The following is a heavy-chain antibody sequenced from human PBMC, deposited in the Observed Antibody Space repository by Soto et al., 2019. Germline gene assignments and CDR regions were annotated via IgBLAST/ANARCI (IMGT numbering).Heavy chain of an antibody. Sequence: ESGGGVVQPGRSLRLSCAASGFTFKNYAMHWVRQAPGKGLEWVAVISYDGSIEFYADSVKGRFTISRDDFKNTMFLQMGSLRVEDTAVYYCARGLLDFDWRLPFGYWGQGTLVTVSS. CDR3: ARGLLDFDWRLPFGY. V-gene: IGHV3-30-3*01. J-gene: IGHJ4*02. CDR2: ISYDGSIE. D-gene: IGHD3-9*01. CDR1: GFTFKNYA.